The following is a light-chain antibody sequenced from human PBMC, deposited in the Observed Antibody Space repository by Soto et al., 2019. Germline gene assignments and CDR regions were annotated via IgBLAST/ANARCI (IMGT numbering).Light chain of an antibody. Sequence: DIQMTQSPSSLSASVGDRVPITCRASHGSSNYLAWYQQKPGKVPKVLIYAASTLQSGVPSRFSGSGSGTDFTPSISSLQPEDVATYYCQKYNSAPPAFGQGTKVEIK. J-gene: IGKJ1*01. CDR3: QKYNSAPPA. CDR1: HGSSNY. CDR2: AAS. V-gene: IGKV1-27*01.